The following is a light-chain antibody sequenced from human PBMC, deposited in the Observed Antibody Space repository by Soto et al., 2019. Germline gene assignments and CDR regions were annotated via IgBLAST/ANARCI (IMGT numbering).Light chain of an antibody. V-gene: IGLV2-14*01. J-gene: IGLJ3*02. Sequence: QSALTRPASVSGSPGQSITISCTGTSSDVGGYNYVSRYQQHPGKAPKLMIYEVSNRPSGVSNRFSGSKSGNTASLTISGLQAEDEADYYCSSYTSSSTRVFGGGTKLTVL. CDR3: SSYTSSSTRV. CDR1: SSDVGGYNY. CDR2: EVS.